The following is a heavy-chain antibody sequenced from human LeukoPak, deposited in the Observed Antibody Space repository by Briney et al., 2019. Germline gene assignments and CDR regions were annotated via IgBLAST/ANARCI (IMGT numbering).Heavy chain of an antibody. CDR3: ARGAAYRPKKPHAFDI. Sequence: ASVKVSCKASGYTFTSYDINWVRQATGQGLEWMGWMNPNSGNTGYAQKFQGRVTMTRNTSISTAYMELSSLRSEDTAVYYCARGAAYRPKKPHAFDIWGQGTMVTVSS. CDR1: GYTFTSYD. D-gene: IGHD6-25*01. V-gene: IGHV1-8*01. J-gene: IGHJ3*02. CDR2: MNPNSGNT.